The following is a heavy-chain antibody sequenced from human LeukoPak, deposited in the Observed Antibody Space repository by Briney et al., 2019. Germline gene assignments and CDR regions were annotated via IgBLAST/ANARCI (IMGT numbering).Heavy chain of an antibody. CDR1: GYTFTCYY. J-gene: IGHJ4*02. CDR2: INPNSGGT. CDR3: ARVDTIYQFDY. D-gene: IGHD3-3*01. Sequence: ASVKVSCKASGYTFTCYYMHWVRQAPGQGLEWMGRINPNSGGTNYEQKFQGRGRMTRHTSISTAYMELSRLRSDDTAVYYCARVDTIYQFDYWGQGTLVTVSS. V-gene: IGHV1-2*06.